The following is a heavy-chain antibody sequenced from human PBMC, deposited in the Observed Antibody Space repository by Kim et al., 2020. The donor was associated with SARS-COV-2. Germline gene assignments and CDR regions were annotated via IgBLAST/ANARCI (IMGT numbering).Heavy chain of an antibody. D-gene: IGHD5-12*01. CDR1: GASVSSSNPY. Sequence: SETLSLTCSVSGASVSSSNPYWGWIRQPPGKGLEWIGNIYYTGSTFYNPSLKSRVTISLDTSQNQLSLRLTSVTAADTAVYYCARRRGSLGYEGFSSWGRGTLVSVPS. J-gene: IGHJ4*02. CDR3: ARRRGSLGYEGFSS. CDR2: IYYTGST. V-gene: IGHV4-39*01.